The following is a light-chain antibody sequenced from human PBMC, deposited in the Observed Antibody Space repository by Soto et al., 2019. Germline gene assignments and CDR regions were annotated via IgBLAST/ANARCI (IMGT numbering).Light chain of an antibody. Sequence: EIVLPQSPATLSLSRGERATLSCRACQSVSSYLAWYQQKPGQAPRLLIYDASNSATGIPARFSGSGSGTDVTLTISSLEPEDFAVYYCQQRSNWRWTFGQGTKV. CDR1: QSVSSY. V-gene: IGKV3-11*01. CDR2: DAS. CDR3: QQRSNWRWT. J-gene: IGKJ1*01.